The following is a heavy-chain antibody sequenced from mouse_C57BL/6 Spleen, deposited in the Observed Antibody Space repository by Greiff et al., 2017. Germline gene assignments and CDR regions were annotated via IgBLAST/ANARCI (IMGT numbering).Heavy chain of an antibody. D-gene: IGHD2-3*01. CDR2: ILTGSGST. J-gene: IGHJ4*01. CDR3: ARRIYDGYNYYAMDD. Sequence: QVHVKQSGAELMKPGASVKLSCKATGYTFTGYWLAWVKQRPGHGLEWIGEILTGSGSTNYNEKFKGKATFTADTSSNTAYMQLSSLTTEDSAIYYCARRIYDGYNYYAMDDWGQGTSVTVSS. V-gene: IGHV1-9*01. CDR1: GYTFTGYW.